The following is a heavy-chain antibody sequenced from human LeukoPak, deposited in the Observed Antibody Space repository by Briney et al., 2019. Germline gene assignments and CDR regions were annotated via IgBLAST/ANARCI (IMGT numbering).Heavy chain of an antibody. CDR1: GYTFTSYD. V-gene: IGHV1-8*01. Sequence: ASVKVSCKASGYTFTSYDINWVRQATGQGLEWMGWMNPNSGNTGYAQKFQGRVTMTRNTSISTAYMELSSLRSEDTAVYYCARIEDVTRGYNHAYYFDYWGQGTLVTVSS. CDR3: ARIEDVTRGYNHAYYFDY. CDR2: MNPNSGNT. J-gene: IGHJ4*02. D-gene: IGHD5-18*01.